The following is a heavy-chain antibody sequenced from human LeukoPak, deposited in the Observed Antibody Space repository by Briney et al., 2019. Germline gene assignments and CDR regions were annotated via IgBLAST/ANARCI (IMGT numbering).Heavy chain of an antibody. V-gene: IGHV3-7*01. CDR1: GFTFSSSS. CDR3: ARDFWDSSSWYDFDY. Sequence: GGSLRLSCAASGFTFSSSSMTWVRQAPGKGLEWVAHIKEDGIDKYYVDSVKGRFTISRDNARNSLYLQMNSLRAEDTAVYYCARDFWDSSSWYDFDYWGQGTLVTVSS. CDR2: IKEDGIDK. D-gene: IGHD6-13*01. J-gene: IGHJ4*02.